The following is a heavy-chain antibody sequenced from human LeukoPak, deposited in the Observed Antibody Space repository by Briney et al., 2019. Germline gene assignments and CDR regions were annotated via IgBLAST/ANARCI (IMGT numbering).Heavy chain of an antibody. CDR2: IFYSGST. D-gene: IGHD6-19*01. V-gene: IGHV4-39*01. CDR3: ASIGIGQWLVRDNWFDP. CDR1: GGSISTSNYY. Sequence: PSETLSLTCTVSGGSISTSNYYWGWIRQPPGKGLEWIGNIFYSGSTYYNPSLKSRVTISVDTSKNQFSLKLSSVTAADTAVYYCASIGIGQWLVRDNWFDPWGQGTLVTVSS. J-gene: IGHJ5*02.